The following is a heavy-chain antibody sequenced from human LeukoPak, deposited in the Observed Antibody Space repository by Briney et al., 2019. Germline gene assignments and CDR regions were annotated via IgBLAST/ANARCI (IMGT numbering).Heavy chain of an antibody. D-gene: IGHD5-24*01. J-gene: IGHJ4*02. CDR1: GVSISSYY. CDR3: ARDRRDRDNDIAYYFDY. Sequence: SETLSLTCTVSGVSISSYYWSWIRQPAGKGLEWIGRIYSSGSTNDNPSLKSRVTISLDKSRNQFSLKLCSVTAADTAVYYCARDRRDRDNDIAYYFDYWGQGTQVIVSS. CDR2: IYSSGST. V-gene: IGHV4-4*07.